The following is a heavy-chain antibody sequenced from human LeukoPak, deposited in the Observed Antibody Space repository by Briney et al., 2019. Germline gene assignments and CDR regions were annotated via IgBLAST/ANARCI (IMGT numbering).Heavy chain of an antibody. CDR1: GFTFSSYG. J-gene: IGHJ4*02. CDR2: IWYDGSNK. V-gene: IGHV3-33*01. D-gene: IGHD5-18*01. CDR3: ARDPTINTAMLLGRYYFDY. Sequence: GGSLRLSCAASGFTFSSYGMHWVRQAPGKGLEWVAVIWYDGSNKYYADSVKGRFTISRDNSKNTLYLQMNSLRAEDTAVYYCARDPTINTAMLLGRYYFDYWGQGTLVTVSS.